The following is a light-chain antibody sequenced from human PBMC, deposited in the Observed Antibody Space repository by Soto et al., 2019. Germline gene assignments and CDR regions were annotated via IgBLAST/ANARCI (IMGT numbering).Light chain of an antibody. CDR3: SSYTTSGTVV. J-gene: IGLJ3*02. CDR1: SSDVGGYSY. Sequence: QSVLTQPASVSGSPGQSITISCTGTSSDVGGYSYVSWYQQHPGKAPKLLIYDVSDRPSGVSNRFSGSKSGNTATLTISGLQAEDEADYYCSSYTTSGTVVFGGGTKLTVL. V-gene: IGLV2-14*03. CDR2: DVS.